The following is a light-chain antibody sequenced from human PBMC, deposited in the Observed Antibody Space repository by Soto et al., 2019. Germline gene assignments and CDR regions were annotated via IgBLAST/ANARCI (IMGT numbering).Light chain of an antibody. V-gene: IGKV3-15*01. J-gene: IGKJ1*01. CDR2: RTS. CDR1: QSVSGA. CDR3: QQDDRWTPWT. Sequence: EIVMMQSPAILSVPPGESATLSCRTSQSVSGALAWYQQKPGQAPRLLMYRTSIRSTGVPAGCRGSGSGTDFTLTISSLQSEDFAVYYCQQDDRWTPWTFGQGTKVEIK.